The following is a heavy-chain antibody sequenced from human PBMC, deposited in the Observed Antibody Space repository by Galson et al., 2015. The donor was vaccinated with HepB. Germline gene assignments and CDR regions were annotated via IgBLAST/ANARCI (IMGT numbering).Heavy chain of an antibody. D-gene: IGHD1-26*01. CDR2: ISGSGGST. J-gene: IGHJ4*02. CDR1: GFTFSSYA. CDR3: AKGYSGSYHPLDY. Sequence: SLRLSCAASGFTFSSYAMSWVRQAPGKGLEWVSAISGSGGSTYYADSVKGRFTISRDNSKNTLYLQMNSLRAEDTAVYYCAKGYSGSYHPLDYWCQGTLVTVSS. V-gene: IGHV3-23*01.